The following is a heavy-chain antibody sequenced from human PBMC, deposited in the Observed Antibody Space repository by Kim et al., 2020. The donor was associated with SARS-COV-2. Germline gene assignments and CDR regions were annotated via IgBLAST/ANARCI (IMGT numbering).Heavy chain of an antibody. J-gene: IGHJ5*02. CDR2: IYYSGNT. V-gene: IGHV4-31*03. CDR3: AREAVAVSNWFDP. CDR1: GGSISSGGYY. Sequence: SETLSLTCTVSGGSISSGGYYWSWIRQHPGKGLEWIGYIYYSGNTYYNPSLKSRVTISVDTSKNQFSLKLNSVTAADTAVYYCAREAVAVSNWFDPWGQGTLVTVSS. D-gene: IGHD6-19*01.